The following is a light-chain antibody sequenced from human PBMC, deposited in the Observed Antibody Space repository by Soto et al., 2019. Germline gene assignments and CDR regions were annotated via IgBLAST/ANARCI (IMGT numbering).Light chain of an antibody. CDR1: SGHNNYA. Sequence: QAVLTQSPSASASLGASVKFTCTLSSGHNNYAIAWHQQQPEKGPRYLMKLYSDGSHDKGDGIPDRFSGSSSGAERYLTISSLQSEDEADYYCQTWGTGIRVFGGGTKLTVL. CDR3: QTWGTGIRV. V-gene: IGLV4-69*01. J-gene: IGLJ3*02. CDR2: LYSDGSH.